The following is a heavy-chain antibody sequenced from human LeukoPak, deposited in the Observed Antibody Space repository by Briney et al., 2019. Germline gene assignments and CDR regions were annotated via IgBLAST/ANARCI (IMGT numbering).Heavy chain of an antibody. J-gene: IGHJ4*02. Sequence: PGGSLRLSCAASGCTSSSYAMSWVRQAPGKGLEWVSAISGSGGSTYYADSVKGRFTISRDNSKNTLYLQMNSLRAEDTAVYYCAKDQGSSPDPLDYWGQGTLVTVSS. CDR2: ISGSGGST. CDR3: AKDQGSSPDPLDY. V-gene: IGHV3-23*01. CDR1: GCTSSSYA. D-gene: IGHD6-13*01.